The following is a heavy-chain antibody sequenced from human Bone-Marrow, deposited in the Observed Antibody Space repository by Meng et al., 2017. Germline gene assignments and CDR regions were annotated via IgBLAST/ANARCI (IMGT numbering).Heavy chain of an antibody. Sequence: ASVKVSCKASGYTFTGYYMHWVRQAPGQGREWRGWINPNSGGTNYAQKFQGRVTMTRDTSISTAYMELSRLRSDDTAVYYCARDGGRGYYDSSGYYFIDYWGQGTLVTVSS. J-gene: IGHJ4*02. CDR2: INPNSGGT. D-gene: IGHD3-22*01. CDR3: ARDGGRGYYDSSGYYFIDY. CDR1: GYTFTGYY. V-gene: IGHV1-2*02.